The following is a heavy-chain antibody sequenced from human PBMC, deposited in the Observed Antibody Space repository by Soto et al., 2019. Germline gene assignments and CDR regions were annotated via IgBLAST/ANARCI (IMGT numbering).Heavy chain of an antibody. D-gene: IGHD3-3*01. V-gene: IGHV4-39*01. CDR2: IYYNGFT. J-gene: IGHJ5*02. CDR3: VRSYDFCSCPGHFDP. CDR1: GDSISSNSFY. Sequence: SETLSLTCTVSGDSISSNSFYWGWIRQTPGKGLEWIGSIYYNGFTYYNPSLKSRLTISVDTSKNQFSLKLSSVTPADTTAYYCVRSYDFCSCPGHFDPWGQGILVTVSS.